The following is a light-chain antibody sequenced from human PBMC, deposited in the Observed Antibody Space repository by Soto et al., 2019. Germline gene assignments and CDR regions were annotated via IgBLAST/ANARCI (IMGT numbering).Light chain of an antibody. CDR2: EVS. V-gene: IGLV2-8*01. CDR1: SSDVGGYNY. CDR3: SSYAGSNNRV. J-gene: IGLJ1*01. Sequence: QSVLTQPPSASGSPGQSVTISCTGTSSDVGGYNYVSWYQQHPGKAPKLMIYEVSKRPSGVPDRFSGSKSGNTASLTVSGLQAEDEAEYYCSSYAGSNNRVFGTGTKVTVL.